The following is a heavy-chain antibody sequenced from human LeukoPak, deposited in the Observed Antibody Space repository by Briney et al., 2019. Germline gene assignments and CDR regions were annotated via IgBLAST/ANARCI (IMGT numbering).Heavy chain of an antibody. D-gene: IGHD6-19*01. CDR1: GGSISSSSYY. V-gene: IGHV4-39*01. J-gene: IGHJ4*02. CDR3: ARHLREAGTSPFDY. CDR2: IYYSGST. Sequence: SETLSLTCTVSGGSISSSSYYWGWIRQPPGKGLEWIGSIYYSGSTYYNPSLKSRVTISVDTSKNQFSLKLSSVTAADTAVYYCARHLREAGTSPFDYWGQGTLVTVSS.